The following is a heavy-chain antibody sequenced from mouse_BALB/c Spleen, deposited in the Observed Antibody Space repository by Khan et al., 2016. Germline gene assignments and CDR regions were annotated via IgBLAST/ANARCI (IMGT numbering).Heavy chain of an antibody. CDR2: IWAGGST. D-gene: IGHD1-3*01. J-gene: IGHJ2*01. CDR3: ARLEDI. Sequence: QVQLKESGPGLVEPSQSLSITCTVSGFSFTSYGVHWVRQPPGKGLEWLGVIWAGGSTHSNSALMSRLSNSKDSSKSQVFLKMNSLHTDDTAMYYCARLEDIWGEGTTLTVSS. CDR1: GFSFTSYG. V-gene: IGHV2-9*02.